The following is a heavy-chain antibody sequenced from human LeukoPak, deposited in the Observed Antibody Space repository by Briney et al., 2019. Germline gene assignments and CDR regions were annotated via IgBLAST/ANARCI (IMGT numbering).Heavy chain of an antibody. V-gene: IGHV3-21*01. CDR2: ISGSSNYI. D-gene: IGHD3-22*01. CDR3: AKPSSYYDSSGYPKA. Sequence: GGSLRLSCAASGFTFSDYTMNWVRLAPGKGLEWVSSISGSSNYIYYADSVKGRFTISRGNAKNSLYLQMNSLRAEDTAVYYCAKPSSYYDSSGYPKAWGQGTLVTVSS. J-gene: IGHJ5*02. CDR1: GFTFSDYT.